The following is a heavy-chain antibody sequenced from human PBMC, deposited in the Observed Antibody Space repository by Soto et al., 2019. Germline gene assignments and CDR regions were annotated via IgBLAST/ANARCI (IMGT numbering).Heavy chain of an antibody. CDR1: GGSFSGYY. Sequence: QVQLQQWGAGLLKPSETLSLTCAVYGGSFSGYYWSWIRQPPGKGLEWIGEINHSGSTNYNPSLKCRVTISVDTSKNQFSLKLSSVTAADTAVYYCARAVGDLDYGDYVWFDPWGQGTLVTVSS. CDR3: ARAVGDLDYGDYVWFDP. V-gene: IGHV4-34*01. J-gene: IGHJ5*02. CDR2: INHSGST. D-gene: IGHD4-17*01.